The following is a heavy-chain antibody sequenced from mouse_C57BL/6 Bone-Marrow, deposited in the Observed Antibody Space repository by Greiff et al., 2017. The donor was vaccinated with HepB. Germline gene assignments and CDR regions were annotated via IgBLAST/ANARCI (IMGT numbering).Heavy chain of an antibody. CDR2: IRLKSDNYAT. CDR1: GFTFSNYW. Sequence: EVHLVESGGGLVQPGGSMKLSCVASGFTFSNYWMNWVRQSPEKGLEWVAQIRLKSDNYATHYAESVKGRFTISRDDSKSSVYLQMNNLRAEDTGIYYCTGRPPLYYFDYWGQGTTLTVSS. CDR3: TGRPPLYYFDY. J-gene: IGHJ2*01. V-gene: IGHV6-3*01. D-gene: IGHD6-1*01.